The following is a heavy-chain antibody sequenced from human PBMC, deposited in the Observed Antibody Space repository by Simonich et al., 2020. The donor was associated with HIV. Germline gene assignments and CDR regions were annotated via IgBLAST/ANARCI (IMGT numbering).Heavy chain of an antibody. CDR3: ARVIFVTSAGFDY. J-gene: IGHJ4*02. CDR2: INTSGTT. Sequence: QVRLQQWGAGLLKPSKTLSLTCAVYGGSFSGYYWNWIRQPPGKGLEWFGEINTSGTTNYNPSLKSRVTISRDTSKNQFSLKLSSVTAADTAIYYCARVIFVTSAGFDYWGQGTLVTVSS. CDR1: GGSFSGYY. D-gene: IGHD3-3*02. V-gene: IGHV4-34*01.